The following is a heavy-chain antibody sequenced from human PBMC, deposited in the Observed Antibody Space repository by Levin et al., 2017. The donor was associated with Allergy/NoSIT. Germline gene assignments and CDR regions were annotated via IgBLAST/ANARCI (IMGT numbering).Heavy chain of an antibody. Sequence: GGSLRLSCAASGFTVSSNYMSWVRQAPGKGLEWVSVIYSGGSTYYADSVKGRFTISRDNSKNTLYLQMNSLRAEDTAVYYCARGGGLDLSTDDAFDIWGQGTMVTVSS. CDR3: ARGGGLDLSTDDAFDI. V-gene: IGHV3-53*01. CDR1: GFTVSSNY. D-gene: IGHD3-16*01. J-gene: IGHJ3*02. CDR2: IYSGGST.